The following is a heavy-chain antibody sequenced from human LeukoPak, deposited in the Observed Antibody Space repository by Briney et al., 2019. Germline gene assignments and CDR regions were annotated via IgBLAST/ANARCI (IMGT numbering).Heavy chain of an antibody. CDR1: GGSISSYY. Sequence: PSETLSLTCTVSGGSISSYYWSWIRQPAGKGLEWIGRIYTSGSTNYNLSLKSRVTMSVDTSKNQFSLKLTSVTAADTAVYYCARKYSSSFHWYFDLWGRGTLVTVSS. D-gene: IGHD6-13*01. J-gene: IGHJ2*01. V-gene: IGHV4-4*07. CDR2: IYTSGST. CDR3: ARKYSSSFHWYFDL.